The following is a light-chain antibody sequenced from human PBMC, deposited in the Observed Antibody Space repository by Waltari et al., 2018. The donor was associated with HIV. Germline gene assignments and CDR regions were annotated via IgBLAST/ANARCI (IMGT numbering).Light chain of an antibody. V-gene: IGLV1-44*01. CDR3: ATWDDSLNGRWV. Sequence: QSVLTQPPSASGTPGKRVTIPCSGTSSNIGSNTVTWSQRPPGTAPKLPIFSNNQRPSGVPDRFAGSKSGTSASLAISGLQSEDEADYYCATWDDSLNGRWVFGGGTKLTVL. J-gene: IGLJ3*02. CDR2: SNN. CDR1: SSNIGSNT.